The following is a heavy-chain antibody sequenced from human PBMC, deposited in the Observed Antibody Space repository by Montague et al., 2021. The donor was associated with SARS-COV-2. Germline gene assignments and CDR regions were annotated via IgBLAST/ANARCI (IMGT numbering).Heavy chain of an antibody. CDR2: ISSTGGTI. V-gene: IGHV3-48*04. Sequence: SLRLSCAASGFTFNSYSMNWVRQAPGKGLEWVSYISSTGGTIYYADSVKGRFTISRDNAKNSLYLQMNSLRVEDTAVYYCATRGGIYYWGQGTLVIVSS. CDR1: GFTFNSYS. D-gene: IGHD6-13*01. CDR3: ATRGGIYY. J-gene: IGHJ4*02.